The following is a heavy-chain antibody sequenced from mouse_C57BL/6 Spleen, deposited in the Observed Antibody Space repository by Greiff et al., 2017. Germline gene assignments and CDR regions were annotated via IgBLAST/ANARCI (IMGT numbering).Heavy chain of an antibody. J-gene: IGHJ4*01. CDR3: ARQEDDGYYFHYYAMDY. V-gene: IGHV1-81*01. Sequence: QVQLKQSGAELARPGASVKLSCKASGYTFTSYGISWVKQRTGQGLEWIGEIYPRSGNTYYNEKFKGKATLTADKSSSTAYMELRSLTSEDSAVYFCARQEDDGYYFHYYAMDYWGQGTSVTVSS. CDR1: GYTFTSYG. D-gene: IGHD2-3*01. CDR2: IYPRSGNT.